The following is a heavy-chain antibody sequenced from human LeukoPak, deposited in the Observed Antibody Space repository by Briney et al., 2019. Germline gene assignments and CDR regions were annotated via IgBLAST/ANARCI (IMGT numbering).Heavy chain of an antibody. J-gene: IGHJ5*02. V-gene: IGHV4-39*01. D-gene: IGHD3-22*01. CDR1: GGSISTTTNS. CDR3: ARGGSGYWNNWFDP. CDR2: IYYGGSP. Sequence: SETLSLTCNVSGGSISTTTNSWGWAWIRQRPTKGLEWIGSIYYGGSPYYTSSLKSRVTISVDTSKNQFSLKLASLTAADTAVYYCARGGSGYWNNWFDPWGQGTLVTVSS.